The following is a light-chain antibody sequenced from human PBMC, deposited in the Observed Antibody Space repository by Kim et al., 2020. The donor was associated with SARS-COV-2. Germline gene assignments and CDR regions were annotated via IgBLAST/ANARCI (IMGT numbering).Light chain of an antibody. CDR3: QQANSFPLT. CDR1: QDIGTW. J-gene: IGKJ4*01. CDR2: AAS. V-gene: IGKV1-12*01. Sequence: SASVGDRVTITCRASQDIGTWLAWYQQKPGKAPKLLIFAASTLQRGVPSRFSGSGSGTDFTLTISSLQPEDFAIYSCQQANSFPLTFGGGTKVEIK.